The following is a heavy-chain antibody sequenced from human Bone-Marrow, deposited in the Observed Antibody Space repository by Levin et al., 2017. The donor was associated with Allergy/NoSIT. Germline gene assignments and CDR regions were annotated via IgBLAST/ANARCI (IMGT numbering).Heavy chain of an antibody. CDR1: GFTFNSHD. CDR2: IGTHDNT. V-gene: IGHV3-13*01. CDR3: ASACTSTTCYTASGLDV. Sequence: GGSLRLSCAASGFTFNSHDMHWVRQAAGRGLEWVSVIGTHDNTHYAGSVKGRFTVSRENAKNSFYLQMNSLRAGDTAVYYCASACTSTTCYTASGLDVWGAGTTVTVSS. D-gene: IGHD2-2*02. J-gene: IGHJ6*02.